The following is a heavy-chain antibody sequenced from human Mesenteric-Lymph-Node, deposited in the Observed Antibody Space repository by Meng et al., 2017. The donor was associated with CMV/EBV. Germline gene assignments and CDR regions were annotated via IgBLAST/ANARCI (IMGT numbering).Heavy chain of an antibody. Sequence: SETLSLTCAVYGGSFSGYYWSWIRQPPGKGLEWIGEINHGGSAKYNPSLKSRVTISVDTSKSQFSLKMTSVTAADTAVYYCARGVACSSTSCQMDYWGQGTLVTVSS. CDR3: ARGVACSSTSCQMDY. V-gene: IGHV4-34*01. J-gene: IGHJ4*02. D-gene: IGHD2-2*01. CDR1: GGSFSGYY. CDR2: INHGGSA.